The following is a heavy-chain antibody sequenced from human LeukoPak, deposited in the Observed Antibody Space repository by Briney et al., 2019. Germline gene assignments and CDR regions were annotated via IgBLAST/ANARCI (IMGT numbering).Heavy chain of an antibody. J-gene: IGHJ4*02. CDR3: AGSLAYCGGDCRLGDY. CDR1: GFTVSNNY. Sequence: GGSLRLSCAASGFTVSNNYMGWVRQAPGKGLEWVSVINTVGTTYYAASVRGRFTISRDNSKNTLYLQMNSLRVEDTAVYYCAGSLAYCGGDCRLGDYWGQGTLVTVSS. CDR2: INTVGTT. D-gene: IGHD2-21*02. V-gene: IGHV3-66*01.